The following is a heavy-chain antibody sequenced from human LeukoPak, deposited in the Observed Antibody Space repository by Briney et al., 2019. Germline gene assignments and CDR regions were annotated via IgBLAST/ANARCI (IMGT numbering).Heavy chain of an antibody. D-gene: IGHD4-11*01. V-gene: IGHV4-59*08. Sequence: SETLSLTCSVSGGSINEYYWGWIRQPPGEGLEWIGYIYYSGSTNYNPSLKSRVTISIDTSKNQFSLNLTSVTAADTAVYYCARGGLGGITAYSNYLFDYWGRGTLVTVSS. CDR3: ARGGLGGITAYSNYLFDY. CDR2: IYYSGST. CDR1: GGSINEYY. J-gene: IGHJ4*02.